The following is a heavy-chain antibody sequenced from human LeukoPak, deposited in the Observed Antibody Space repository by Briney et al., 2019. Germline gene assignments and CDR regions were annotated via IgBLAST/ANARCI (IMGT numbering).Heavy chain of an antibody. D-gene: IGHD2-15*01. CDR2: IYYSGST. J-gene: IGHJ4*02. V-gene: IGHV4-59*08. CDR3: ARHALRKGLGSGGSCPFCHFYYDSPAGYFDY. CDR1: GGSTSSYY. Sequence: SETLSLTCTVSGGSTSSYYWSWIRQPPGKGLEWIGYIYYSGSTNYNPSLKSRVTISVDTSKNQFSLKLSSVTAADTAVYYCARHALRKGLGSGGSCPFCHFYYDSPAGYFDYWGQGILVTVSS.